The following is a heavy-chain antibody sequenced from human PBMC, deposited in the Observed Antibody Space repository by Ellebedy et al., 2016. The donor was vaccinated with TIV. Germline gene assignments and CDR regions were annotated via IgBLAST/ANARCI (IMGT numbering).Heavy chain of an antibody. J-gene: IGHJ3*02. D-gene: IGHD2-15*01. CDR1: GFTFSSYW. CDR3: ARSVGWRDAFDI. Sequence: GESLKISCAASGFTFSSYWMTWVRQAPGKGLEWVANIKQDGSDKYYVDSVKGRFIISRDNAKNSLYLQMNSLRAEEDTAVYYCARSVGWRDAFDIWGQGTMVTVSS. CDR2: IKQDGSDK. V-gene: IGHV3-7*01.